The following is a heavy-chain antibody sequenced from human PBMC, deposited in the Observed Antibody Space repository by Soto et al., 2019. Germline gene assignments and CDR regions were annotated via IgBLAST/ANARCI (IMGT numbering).Heavy chain of an antibody. CDR3: ARDIKGDYVAFGVYYYGMDV. J-gene: IGHJ6*02. CDR2: INHSGST. D-gene: IGHD3-16*01. Sequence: PSETLSLTCAVSGGSFSGYYWSWVRQPPGKGLEWIGEINHSGSTNYNPSLKSRVTIAVDTSKNQFSLKLSSVTAADTAVYYCARDIKGDYVAFGVYYYGMDVWGQGTTVT. CDR1: GGSFSGYY. V-gene: IGHV4-34*01.